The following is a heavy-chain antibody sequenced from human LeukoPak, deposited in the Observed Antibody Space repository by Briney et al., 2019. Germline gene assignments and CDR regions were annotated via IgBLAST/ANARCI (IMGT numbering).Heavy chain of an antibody. CDR3: ARVPPRVVGANRYYFDY. J-gene: IGHJ4*02. V-gene: IGHV1-2*02. CDR1: GYTSTGYY. D-gene: IGHD1-26*01. Sequence: ASVKVSCKASGYTSTGYYMHWVRQAPGQGLEWMGWINPNSGGTSYAQKFQGRVTMTRDTSINTAYMELSGLRSDDTAVYYCARVPPRVVGANRYYFDYWGQGTLVTVSS. CDR2: INPNSGGT.